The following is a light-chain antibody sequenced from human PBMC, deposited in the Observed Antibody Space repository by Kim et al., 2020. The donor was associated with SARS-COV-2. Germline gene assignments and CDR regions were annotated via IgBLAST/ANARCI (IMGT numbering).Light chain of an antibody. J-gene: IGLJ2*01. V-gene: IGLV6-57*03. CDR2: EDD. CDR3: QSYNRDNVL. CDR1: SGSIDDND. Sequence: GKTVNISCSRSSGSIDDNDVQWYQQRPGGVPTTVIYEDDQRPSGVSDRFSGSIDNSSNSASLTISGLRTEDEADYYCQSYNRDNVLFGGGTQLTVL.